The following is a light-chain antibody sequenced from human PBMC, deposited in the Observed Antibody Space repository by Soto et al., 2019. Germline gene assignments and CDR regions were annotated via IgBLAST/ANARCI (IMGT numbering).Light chain of an antibody. J-gene: IGLJ3*02. Sequence: QSVLTQPPSASVTPGQRVSISCSGSSTNIGRNSISWYQNLPGTAPKLLIYTNNQRPPGVPARFSGSKSGTSASLAISGLQSENEADYYCAAWDDSLSGGVFGGGTKVTVL. CDR2: TNN. CDR3: AAWDDSLSGGV. CDR1: STNIGRNS. V-gene: IGLV1-44*01.